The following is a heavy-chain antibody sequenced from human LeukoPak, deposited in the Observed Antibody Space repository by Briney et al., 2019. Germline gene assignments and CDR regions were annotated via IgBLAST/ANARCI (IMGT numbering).Heavy chain of an antibody. Sequence: GGSLRLSCAASGFTVSSNYMSWVRQAPGKGLEWVSVIYSGDTTYYADSVKGRFTISRDNAKNTLYLQMNSLRAEDTAVYYCARRGTVTATSFDYWGQGTPVTVSS. CDR1: GFTVSSNY. D-gene: IGHD4-17*01. CDR3: ARRGTVTATSFDY. V-gene: IGHV3-66*01. CDR2: IYSGDTT. J-gene: IGHJ4*02.